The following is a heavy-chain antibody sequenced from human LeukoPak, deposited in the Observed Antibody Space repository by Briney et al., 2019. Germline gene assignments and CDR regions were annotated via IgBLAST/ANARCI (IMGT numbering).Heavy chain of an antibody. J-gene: IGHJ3*02. CDR1: GFTFSSYG. CDR2: ISYDGSNK. CDR3: ARAWSVVVPAAIVKGAFDI. V-gene: IGHV3-30*03. D-gene: IGHD2-2*02. Sequence: GGSLRLSCAASGFTFSSYGMHWVRQAPGKGLEWVAVISYDGSNKYYADSVKGRFTISRDNSKNTLYLQMNSLRAEDTAVYYCARAWSVVVPAAIVKGAFDIWGQGTMVTVSS.